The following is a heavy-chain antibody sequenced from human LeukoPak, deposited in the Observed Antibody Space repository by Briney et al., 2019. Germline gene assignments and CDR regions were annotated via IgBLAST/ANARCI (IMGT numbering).Heavy chain of an antibody. D-gene: IGHD1-20*01. CDR3: AKGITGTTYY. CDR2: INSNSSYI. J-gene: IGHJ4*02. Sequence: PGGSLRLSCAASGFTFSSYSMNWVRQAPGKGLEWVSSINSNSSYIYYTDSLKGRFTISRDNAKNSLYLQMNSLRAEDTAVYYCAKGITGTTYYWGQGTLVTVSS. V-gene: IGHV3-21*01. CDR1: GFTFSSYS.